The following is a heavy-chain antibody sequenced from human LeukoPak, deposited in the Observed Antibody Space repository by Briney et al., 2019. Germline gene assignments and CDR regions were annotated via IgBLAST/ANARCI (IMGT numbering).Heavy chain of an antibody. V-gene: IGHV5-51*01. D-gene: IGHD3-22*01. CDR2: IYPGDSDT. J-gene: IGHJ4*02. CDR1: GYSFTSYW. CDR3: ARLRSYYDSSGQTYYFDY. Sequence: GESLKISCKGSGYSFTSYWIGWVRQMPGEGLEWMGIIYPGDSDTRYSPSFQGQVTISADKSISTAYLQWSSLKASDTAMYYCARLRSYYDSSGQTYYFDYWGQGTLVTVSS.